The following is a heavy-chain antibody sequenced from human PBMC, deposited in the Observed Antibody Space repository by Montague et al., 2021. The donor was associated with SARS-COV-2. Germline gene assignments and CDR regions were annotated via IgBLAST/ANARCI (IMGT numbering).Heavy chain of an antibody. J-gene: IGHJ4*02. V-gene: IGHV3-53*01. CDR2: ITAGNT. D-gene: IGHD6-13*01. Sequence: SLRLSCAASGFTVSDSSMSWVRQAPGKGPEWVSIITAGNTYYTGSVKGRFTMSSDNSKNTLSLQMNSLSDEDTAAYYCARGLQQPSNFDYWGQGTLVTVSS. CDR3: ARGLQQPSNFDY. CDR1: GFTVSDSS.